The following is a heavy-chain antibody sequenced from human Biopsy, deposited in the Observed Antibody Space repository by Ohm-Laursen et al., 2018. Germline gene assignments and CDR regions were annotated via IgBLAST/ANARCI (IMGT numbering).Heavy chain of an antibody. CDR2: IYYSGGT. CDR1: SGYMTGYE. CDR3: ARVEAGTYDALDI. V-gene: IGHV4-59*07. Sequence: SHTLSLTSCVSSGYMTGYEWSWIGLAPGKGLEWIGYIYYSGGTKYNPSLASRVTFSVDMSKSQFSLKLYSVTAADTAVYYCARVEAGTYDALDIWGQGTLVAVSA. D-gene: IGHD1-26*01. J-gene: IGHJ3*02.